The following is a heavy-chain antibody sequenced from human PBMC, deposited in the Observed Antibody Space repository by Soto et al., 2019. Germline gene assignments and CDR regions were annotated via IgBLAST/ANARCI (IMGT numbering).Heavy chain of an antibody. V-gene: IGHV4-31*03. CDR1: GGSISSGGYY. CDR2: IYYSGST. Sequence: HVQLQESGPGLVKPSQTLSLTCTVSGGSISSGGYYWSWLRQHPGKGLEWIGYIYYSGSTYYNPSLKSRVTISVDTSKNQFSLKLSSVTAADTAVYYCARGGRRSPGMDVWGQGTTVTVSS. J-gene: IGHJ6*02. CDR3: ARGGRRSPGMDV.